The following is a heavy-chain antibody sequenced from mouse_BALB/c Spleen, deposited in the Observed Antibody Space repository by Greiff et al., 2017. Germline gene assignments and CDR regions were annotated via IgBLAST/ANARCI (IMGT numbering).Heavy chain of an antibody. CDR3: ASYYYGSSPFAY. Sequence: VHLVESGPGLVAPSQSLSITCTVSGFSLSRYSVHWVRQPPGKGLEWLGMIWGGGSTDYNSALKSRLSISKDNSKSQVFLKMNSLQTDDTAMYYCASYYYGSSPFAYWGQGTLVTVSA. CDR1: GFSLSRYS. V-gene: IGHV2-6-4*01. J-gene: IGHJ3*01. D-gene: IGHD1-1*01. CDR2: IWGGGST.